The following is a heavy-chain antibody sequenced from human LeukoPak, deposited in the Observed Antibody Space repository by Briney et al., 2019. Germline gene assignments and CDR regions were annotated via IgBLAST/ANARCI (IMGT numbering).Heavy chain of an antibody. CDR2: IRYDGSNK. V-gene: IGHV3-30*02. Sequence: GGSLRLSCAASGFTFSSYGMHWVRQAPGKGLEWVAFIRYDGSNKYYADSVKGRFTISRDNSKNALYLQMNSLRAEDTAVYYCAKNMAATLDYWGQGTLVTVSS. J-gene: IGHJ4*02. CDR1: GFTFSSYG. D-gene: IGHD6-25*01. CDR3: AKNMAATLDY.